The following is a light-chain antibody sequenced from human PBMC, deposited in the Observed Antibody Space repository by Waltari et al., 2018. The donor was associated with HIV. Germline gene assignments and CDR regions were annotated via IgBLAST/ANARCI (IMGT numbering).Light chain of an antibody. CDR3: SSFSSGNSLEV. V-gene: IGLV2-14*01. J-gene: IGLJ1*01. CDR2: EVN. Sequence: HSALTQPASVSGSPGQTVTISCSGTSSDVGGFNYVSWYQQHPGKAPKLMIYEVNNRPERISSRFSGSKSGNTAYLTIAGLQAEDEADYYCSSFSSGNSLEVVGTGTKVTFL. CDR1: SSDVGGFNY.